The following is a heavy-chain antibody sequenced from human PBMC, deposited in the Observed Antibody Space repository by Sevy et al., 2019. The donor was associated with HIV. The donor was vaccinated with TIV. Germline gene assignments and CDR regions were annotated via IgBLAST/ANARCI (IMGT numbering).Heavy chain of an antibody. D-gene: IGHD3-22*01. CDR2: INNSGST. CDR3: ARGDYYDSSGYYYHY. V-gene: IGHV4-34*01. J-gene: IGHJ4*02. CDR1: GGSFSGYY. Sequence: SETLSLTCAVYGGSFSGYYWSWIRQPPGKGLEWMGEINNSGSTNYNPSLKSRVTISVDTSKNQFSLKLSSVTAADTAVYYCARGDYYDSSGYYYHYWGQGTLVTVSS.